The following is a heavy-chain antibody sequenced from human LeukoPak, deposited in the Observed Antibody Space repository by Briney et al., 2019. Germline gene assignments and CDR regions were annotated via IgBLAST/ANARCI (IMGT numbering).Heavy chain of an antibody. CDR1: GGTFSSYA. D-gene: IGHD3-9*01. Sequence: SVKVSCKASGGTFSSYAISWVRQAPGQGLEWMGGIIPIFGTANYAQKFQGRVTITADESTSTACMELSSLRSEDTAVYYCARDKGVLRYFDWFQNWFDPWGQGTLVTVSS. CDR3: ARDKGVLRYFDWFQNWFDP. J-gene: IGHJ5*02. CDR2: IIPIFGTA. V-gene: IGHV1-69*13.